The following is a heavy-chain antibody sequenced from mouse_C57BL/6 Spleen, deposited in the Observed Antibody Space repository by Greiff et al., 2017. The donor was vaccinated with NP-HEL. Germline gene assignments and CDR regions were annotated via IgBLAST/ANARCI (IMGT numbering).Heavy chain of an antibody. J-gene: IGHJ2*01. Sequence: QVQLKQSGAELARPGASVKMSCKASGYTFTSYTMHWVKQRPGQGLEWIGYINPSSGYTKYNQKFKDKATLTADKSSSTAYMQLSSLTSEDSAVYYCARRGITTVVDYFDYWGQGTTLTVSS. CDR2: INPSSGYT. CDR1: GYTFTSYT. D-gene: IGHD1-1*01. CDR3: ARRGITTVVDYFDY. V-gene: IGHV1-4*01.